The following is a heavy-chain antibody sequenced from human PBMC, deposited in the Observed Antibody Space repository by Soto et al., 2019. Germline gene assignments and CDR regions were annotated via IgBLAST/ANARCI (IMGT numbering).Heavy chain of an antibody. CDR2: IKQDGSAK. Sequence: EVQLVESGGGLVQPGGSLRLSCAGSGFTFSNFWMNWVRQTPGKGLEWVANIKQDGSAKHYVESVKGRFTISRDNAKNLVFLEPNILRAEDTAVYYCAGGTGWIHDYWGQGTLVTVSS. V-gene: IGHV3-7*04. CDR1: GFTFSNFW. D-gene: IGHD5-18*01. J-gene: IGHJ4*02. CDR3: AGGTGWIHDY.